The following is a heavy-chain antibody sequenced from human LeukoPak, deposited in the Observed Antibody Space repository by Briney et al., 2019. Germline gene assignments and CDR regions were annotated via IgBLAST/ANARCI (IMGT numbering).Heavy chain of an antibody. D-gene: IGHD3-10*01. V-gene: IGHV4-59*01. CDR3: ARWGSGISNAFDI. CDR2: LYYSGST. Sequence: SETLSLTCSVSGGSISSYYWSCIRQPPGKGLEWIGYLYYSGSTNSNPSLKSRVTMSVDTSKNQFSLKLRSVTAADTAVYYCARWGSGISNAFDIWGQGTMVTVSS. J-gene: IGHJ3*02. CDR1: GGSISSYY.